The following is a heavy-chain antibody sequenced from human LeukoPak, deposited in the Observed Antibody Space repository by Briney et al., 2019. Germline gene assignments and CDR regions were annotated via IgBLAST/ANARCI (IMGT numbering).Heavy chain of an antibody. V-gene: IGHV4-39*01. D-gene: IGHD2-2*01. CDR1: GGSISSSSYY. J-gene: IGHJ5*02. CDR2: IYYSGGT. Sequence: SETLSLTCTVSGGSISSSSYYWGWIRQPPGKGLEWIGSIYYSGGTYYNPSLKSRVTISVDTSKNQFSLKLSSVTAADTAVYYCARRIRTIVVVPAARRATNWFDPWGQGTLVTVSS. CDR3: ARRIRTIVVVPAARRATNWFDP.